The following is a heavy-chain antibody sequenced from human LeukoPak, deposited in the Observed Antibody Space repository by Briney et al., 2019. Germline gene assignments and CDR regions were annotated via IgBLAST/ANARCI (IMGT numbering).Heavy chain of an antibody. CDR2: IYYSGST. J-gene: IGHJ6*03. CDR1: GGSISSYY. D-gene: IGHD3-3*01. V-gene: IGHV4-59*08. CDR3: ARHDFPNYYYYMDV. Sequence: PSETLSLTCTVSGGSISSYYWSWIRQPPGKGLEWIGYIYYSGSTNYNPSLKSRVTISVDTSKHQFSLKPSSVTAADTAVYYCARHDFPNYYYYMDVWGKGTTVTVSS.